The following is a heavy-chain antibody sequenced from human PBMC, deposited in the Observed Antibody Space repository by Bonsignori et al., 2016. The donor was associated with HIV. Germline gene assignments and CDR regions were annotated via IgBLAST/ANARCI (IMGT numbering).Heavy chain of an antibody. D-gene: IGHD7-27*01. V-gene: IGHV4-61*07. J-gene: IGHJ2*01. CDR2: IYYSGST. Sequence: WIRQPPGKGLEWIGYIYYSGSTNYNPSLKSRVTISVDTSKNQFSLKLSSVTAADTAVYYCARLPYNWGPRGGFDLWGRGTLVTVSS. CDR3: ARLPYNWGPRGGFDL.